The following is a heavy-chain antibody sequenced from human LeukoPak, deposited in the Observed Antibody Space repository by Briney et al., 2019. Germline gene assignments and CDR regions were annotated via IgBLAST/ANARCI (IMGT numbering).Heavy chain of an antibody. J-gene: IGHJ4*02. D-gene: IGHD3-22*01. CDR3: AKDTDYYDSSGYLTDY. CDR1: GFTFSSYG. V-gene: IGHV3-30*02. CDR2: IRYDGSNK. Sequence: GGSLRLSCAASGFTFSSYGMHWVRQAPGKGLEWVAFIRYDGSNKYYADYVKGRFTISRDNSKNTLYLQMNSLRAEDTAVYYCAKDTDYYDSSGYLTDYWGQGTLVTVSS.